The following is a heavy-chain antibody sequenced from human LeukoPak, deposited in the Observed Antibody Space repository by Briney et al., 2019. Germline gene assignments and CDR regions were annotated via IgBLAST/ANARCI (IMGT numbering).Heavy chain of an antibody. Sequence: GGSLRLSCAASGFTFTSYTMIWVRQAPGKGLEWVSSISSSNSYIYYADSVKGRFTISRDNTKNSLYLQMNSLRVEDTAVYYCARDRGWFGESPDAFDIWGQGTTVTVSS. CDR1: GFTFTSYT. D-gene: IGHD3-10*01. CDR2: ISSSNSYI. J-gene: IGHJ3*02. V-gene: IGHV3-21*01. CDR3: ARDRGWFGESPDAFDI.